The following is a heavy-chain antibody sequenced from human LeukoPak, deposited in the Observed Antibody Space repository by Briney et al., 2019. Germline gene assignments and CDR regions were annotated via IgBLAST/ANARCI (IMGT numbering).Heavy chain of an antibody. CDR2: IYYSGST. CDR1: GGSISSYY. D-gene: IGHD6-13*01. CDR3: ARADTAAAVRY. V-gene: IGHV4-59*01. J-gene: IGHJ4*02. Sequence: TSETLSLTCTVSGGSISSYYWSWIRQPPGKGLEWIGYIYYSGSTNYNPSLKSRVTISVDTSKNQFSLKLSSVTAADTAVYYCARADTAAAVRYWGQGTLVTVSS.